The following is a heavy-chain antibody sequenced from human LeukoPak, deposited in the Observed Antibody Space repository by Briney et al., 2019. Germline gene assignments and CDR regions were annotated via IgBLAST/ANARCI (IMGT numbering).Heavy chain of an antibody. CDR2: IHYSGST. V-gene: IGHV4-59*01. J-gene: IGHJ4*02. CDR3: ARQSGPFDY. D-gene: IGHD1-26*01. Sequence: SETLSLTCTVSGGSLSNYYWSWIRQPPGKGLEWIGYIHYSGSTNYNPSLKSRVTISVDTSKNQFSLKLSSVAAADTAVYYCARQSGPFDYWGQGTLVTVSS. CDR1: GGSLSNYY.